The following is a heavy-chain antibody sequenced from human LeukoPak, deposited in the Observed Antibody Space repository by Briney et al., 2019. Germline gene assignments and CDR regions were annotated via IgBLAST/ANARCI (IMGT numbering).Heavy chain of an antibody. CDR2: IIPIFGTP. J-gene: IGHJ6*03. V-gene: IGHV1-69*05. Sequence: SVKVSCKASGGTFRTYSVTWVRQAPGQELEWMGGIIPIFGTPNYAQKFQGRVKVTTDDATGTAYMELSSLMSEDTAIYYCPRVGRYHFYLDVWGKGTPVTVSS. CDR1: GGTFRTYS. CDR3: PRVGRYHFYLDV.